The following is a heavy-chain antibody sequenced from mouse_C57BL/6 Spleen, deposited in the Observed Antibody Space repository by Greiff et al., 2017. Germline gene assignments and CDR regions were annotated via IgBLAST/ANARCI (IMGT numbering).Heavy chain of an antibody. J-gene: IGHJ2*01. CDR2: FHPYNDDT. V-gene: IGHV1-47*01. CDR3: ARGADLFYYGSSYPFDY. Sequence: QVQLQQSGAELVKPGASVKMSCKASGYTFTTYPIEWMKQNHGKSLEWIGNFHPYNDDTKYNEKFKGKATLNVEKSSSTVYLELSRLTSDDSAVYYSARGADLFYYGSSYPFDYWGQGTTLTVSS. D-gene: IGHD1-1*01. CDR1: GYTFTTYP.